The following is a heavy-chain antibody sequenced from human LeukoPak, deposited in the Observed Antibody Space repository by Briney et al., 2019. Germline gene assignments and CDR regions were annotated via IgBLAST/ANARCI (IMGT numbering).Heavy chain of an antibody. CDR1: GFTFSSYA. D-gene: IGHD3-16*01. V-gene: IGHV3-23*01. J-gene: IGHJ4*02. CDR3: AKDPPGFGSLYYFDY. CDR2: ISGSGGST. Sequence: GGSLRLSCAASGFTFSSYAMSWVRQAPGKGLEWVSGISGSGGSTYYTDSVRGRFTISRDNSKNTLYLQMNSLRAEDTAIYYCAKDPPGFGSLYYFDYWGQGTLVIVSS.